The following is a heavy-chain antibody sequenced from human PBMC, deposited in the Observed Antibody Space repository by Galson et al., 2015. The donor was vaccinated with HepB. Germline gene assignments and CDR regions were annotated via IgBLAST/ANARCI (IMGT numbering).Heavy chain of an antibody. V-gene: IGHV1-2*06. CDR2: INPNSGGT. CDR1: GYTFTGYY. J-gene: IGHJ6*03. CDR3: ARDRGRLLWFRGYYMDV. Sequence: SVKVSCKASGYTFTGYYMHWVRQAPGQGLEWMGRINPNSGGTNYAQKFQGRVTMTRDTSISTAYMELSRLRSDDTAVYYCARDRGRLLWFRGYYMDVWGKGTTVTVSS. D-gene: IGHD3-10*01.